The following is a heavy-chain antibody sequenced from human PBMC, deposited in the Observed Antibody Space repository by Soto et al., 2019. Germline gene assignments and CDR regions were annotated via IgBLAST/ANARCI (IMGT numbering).Heavy chain of an antibody. CDR1: GFTFSSYA. J-gene: IGHJ4*02. CDR3: AQDGRDNRH. CDR2: ISGSGGST. Sequence: EVQLLESGGGFVQPGGSLRLSCAPSGFTFSSYAMSWVRQAPGKGLEWVSVISGSGGSTYYADSVKGRFTISRDNSKNTLKLQMNSLRAEDTAVYYCAQDGRDNRHWGQGTLVPVSS. D-gene: IGHD1-26*01. V-gene: IGHV3-23*01.